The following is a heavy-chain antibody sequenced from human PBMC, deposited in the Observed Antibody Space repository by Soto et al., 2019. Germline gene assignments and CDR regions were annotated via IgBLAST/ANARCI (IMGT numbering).Heavy chain of an antibody. J-gene: IGHJ4*02. CDR3: ARDFYGGYTYGPGDY. CDR2: IHGDGGKI. V-gene: IGHV3-7*01. Sequence: GGSLRLSCAASGFMFSAYWMSWVRQAPGKGLEWVANIHGDGGKIYYVDSVKGRFTISRDNAKRSLYLQMNSLRAEDTAAYYCARDFYGGYTYGPGDYWGQGALVTVSS. CDR1: GFMFSAYW. D-gene: IGHD5-18*01.